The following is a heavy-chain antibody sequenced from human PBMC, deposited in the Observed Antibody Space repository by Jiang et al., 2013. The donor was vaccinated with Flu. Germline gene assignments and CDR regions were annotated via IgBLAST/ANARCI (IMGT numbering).Heavy chain of an antibody. Sequence: SSYAISWVRQAPGQGLSGWRDHPYLWYSNYAQKFQGRVTITADKSTSTAYMELSSLRSEDTAVYYCSWGYSGSYASDYWDQGTLVTVSS. CDR2: HPYLWYS. D-gene: IGHD1-26*01. CDR1: SSYA. CDR3: SWGYSGSYASDY. J-gene: IGHJ4*02. V-gene: IGHV1-69*06.